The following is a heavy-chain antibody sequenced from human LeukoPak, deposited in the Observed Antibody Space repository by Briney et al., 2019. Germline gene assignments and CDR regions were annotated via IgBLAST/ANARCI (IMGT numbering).Heavy chain of an antibody. Sequence: GGSLRLSCAASGFTVSSNYMSWVRQAPGKGLEWVSVIYSGGSTYYADSVKGRFTISRDNSKSTLYLQMNSLRAGDTAVYYCARESGGYYYYFDYWGQGTLVTVSS. D-gene: IGHD3-22*01. CDR1: GFTVSSNY. V-gene: IGHV3-53*01. CDR2: IYSGGST. J-gene: IGHJ4*02. CDR3: ARESGGYYYYFDY.